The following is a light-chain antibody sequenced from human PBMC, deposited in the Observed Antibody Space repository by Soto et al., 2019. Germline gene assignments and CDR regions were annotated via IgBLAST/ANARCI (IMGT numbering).Light chain of an antibody. CDR2: DAS. V-gene: IGKV3D-20*01. CDR3: QQYGSSTWT. CDR1: QSLSSNS. Sequence: EIVLTQSPATLSLSPEERATLSCGASQSLSSNSLAWYQQKPGLAPRLLIYDASTRATGIPDRFSGSGSGTDFTLTISRLEPEDFAVYYCQQYGSSTWTFGPGTKVDIK. J-gene: IGKJ1*01.